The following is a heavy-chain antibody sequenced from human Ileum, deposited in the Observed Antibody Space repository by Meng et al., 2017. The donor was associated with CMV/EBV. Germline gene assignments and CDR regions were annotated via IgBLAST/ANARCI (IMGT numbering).Heavy chain of an antibody. D-gene: IGHD1-1*01. CDR2: IGSSGSGI. CDR3: ARDRLEGDYSGPGY. CDR1: EFTFSSYS. Sequence: GGSLRLSCAASEFTFSSYSMDWLRQAPGKGLEWVASIGSSGSGIYYSESLKGRFTISRDNAKNSLFLQINNLRAEDTAVYYCARDRLEGDYSGPGYWGQGTLVTVSS. V-gene: IGHV3-21*06. J-gene: IGHJ4*02.